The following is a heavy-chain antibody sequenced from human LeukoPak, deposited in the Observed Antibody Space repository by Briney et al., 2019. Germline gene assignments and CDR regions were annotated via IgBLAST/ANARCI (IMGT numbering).Heavy chain of an antibody. J-gene: IGHJ4*02. CDR1: GGSFSCYY. CDR2: INHSGST. V-gene: IGHV4-34*01. Sequence: SETLSLTCAVYGGSFSCYYWSWIRQPPGKGLEWIGEINHSGSTNYNPSLKSRVTISVDTSKNQFSLKLSSVTAADTAVYYCARDNRADYYYDSSGYFGFDYWGQGTLVTVSS. CDR3: ARDNRADYYYDSSGYFGFDY. D-gene: IGHD3-22*01.